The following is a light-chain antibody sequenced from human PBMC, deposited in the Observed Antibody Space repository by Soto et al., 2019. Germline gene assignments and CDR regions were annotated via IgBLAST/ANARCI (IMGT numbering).Light chain of an antibody. Sequence: EVVMTHSPATLSVSPCERAALSSSASESVSSNLAWYQQRPGQAPRLVIYGASTRATGIPARFSGGGSGTDFTLTISSLQSEDFAVYYCQQYNSWPPITFGQGTRLE. CDR2: GAS. J-gene: IGKJ5*01. CDR1: ESVSSN. V-gene: IGKV3-15*01. CDR3: QQYNSWPPIT.